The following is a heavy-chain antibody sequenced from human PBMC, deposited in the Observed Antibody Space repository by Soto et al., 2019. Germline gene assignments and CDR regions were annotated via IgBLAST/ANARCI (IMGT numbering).Heavy chain of an antibody. V-gene: IGHV1-69*14. CDR3: ARGAAYYYDSSGYPGYIQH. CDR1: GGTFSSYA. CDR2: IIPIFGTA. D-gene: IGHD3-22*01. J-gene: IGHJ1*01. Sequence: QVQLVQSGAEVKKPGSSVKVSCKASGGTFSSYAISWVRQAPGQGLEWMGVIIPIFGTANYAQKFQVRVTITADKSTSTAYMEMSSLRSEDTAVYYCARGAAYYYDSSGYPGYIQHWGQGTMVTVSS.